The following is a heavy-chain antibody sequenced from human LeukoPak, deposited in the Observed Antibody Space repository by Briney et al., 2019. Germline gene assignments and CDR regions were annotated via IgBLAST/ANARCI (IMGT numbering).Heavy chain of an antibody. Sequence: GGPLRLSCAASGFTFSSYAMSWVRQAPGKGLEWVSAISGSGGSTYYADSVKGRFTISRDNSKNTLYLQMNSLRAEDTAVYYCASPGRFSSSFDYWGQGTLVTVSS. D-gene: IGHD6-13*01. CDR2: ISGSGGST. V-gene: IGHV3-23*01. J-gene: IGHJ4*02. CDR1: GFTFSSYA. CDR3: ASPGRFSSSFDY.